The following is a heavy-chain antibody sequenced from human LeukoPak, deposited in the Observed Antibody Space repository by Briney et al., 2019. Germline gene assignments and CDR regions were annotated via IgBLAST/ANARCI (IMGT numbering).Heavy chain of an antibody. V-gene: IGHV5-51*01. D-gene: IGHD6-19*01. J-gene: IGHJ4*02. CDR2: IYPGDSDT. Sequence: PGESLKISCKASGYSFTDHWIGWVRQMPGKGLEWMGIIYPGDSDTRYSPSFQGQVTISADKFISTAYLPWSTLQAPDTAMYYCARGDNSGWYFFDYWGQGTLVTVSS. CDR3: ARGDNSGWYFFDY. CDR1: GYSFTDHW.